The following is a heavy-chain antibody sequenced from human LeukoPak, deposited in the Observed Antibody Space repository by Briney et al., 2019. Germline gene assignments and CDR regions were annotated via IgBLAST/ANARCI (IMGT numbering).Heavy chain of an antibody. V-gene: IGHV4-31*03. D-gene: IGHD3-10*01. Sequence: PSQTLSLTCTVSGGSISGGGYYWSWIRQHPGKGLEWIGYIYYSGSTYYNPSLKSRVTISVDTSKNRFSLKLSSVTAADTAVYYCARRGGSGSYYFYWGQGTLVTVSS. CDR1: GGSISGGGYY. CDR2: IYYSGST. CDR3: ARRGGSGSYYFY. J-gene: IGHJ4*02.